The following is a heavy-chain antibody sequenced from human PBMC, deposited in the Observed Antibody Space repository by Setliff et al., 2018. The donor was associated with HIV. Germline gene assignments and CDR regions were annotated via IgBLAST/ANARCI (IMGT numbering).Heavy chain of an antibody. CDR3: ARRTYGSGRLDP. D-gene: IGHD6-19*01. CDR1: GDSISSYY. Sequence: KTSETLSLTCTVSGDSISSYYWSWIRQPPGKGLEWIGYIYTSGITDYNPSLKSRVTISGDTSKNQFSLKLSSVTAAATAVYYCARRTYGSGRLDPWGQGTLVTVSS. J-gene: IGHJ5*02. V-gene: IGHV4-4*08. CDR2: IYTSGIT.